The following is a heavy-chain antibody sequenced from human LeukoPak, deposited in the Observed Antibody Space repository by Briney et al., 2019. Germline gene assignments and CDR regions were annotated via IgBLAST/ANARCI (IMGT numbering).Heavy chain of an antibody. V-gene: IGHV3-21*01. CDR1: GFTFSSYA. CDR3: AREASFRGGESDY. J-gene: IGHJ4*02. Sequence: GGSLRLSCAASGFTFSSYAMNWVRQAPGKGLEWVSSISSSSSYIYYADSVKGRFTISRDNAKNSLYLQMNSLRAEDTAVYYCAREASFRGGESDYWGQGTLVTVSS. D-gene: IGHD3-10*01. CDR2: ISSSSSYI.